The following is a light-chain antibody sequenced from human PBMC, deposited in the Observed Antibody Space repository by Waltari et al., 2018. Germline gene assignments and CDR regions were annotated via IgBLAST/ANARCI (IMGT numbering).Light chain of an antibody. J-gene: IGLJ3*02. CDR3: SSYAGSNNLV. CDR1: SSDVGGYNY. Sequence: QSALTQPPSASGSPGQSVTISCTGTSSDVGGYNYVSWYQQHPGKAPQLMIYDGSQRPEGVPDRFAGSKAGNTASLTVSGLQAEDEADYYCSSYAGSNNLVFGGGTKLTVL. CDR2: DGS. V-gene: IGLV2-8*01.